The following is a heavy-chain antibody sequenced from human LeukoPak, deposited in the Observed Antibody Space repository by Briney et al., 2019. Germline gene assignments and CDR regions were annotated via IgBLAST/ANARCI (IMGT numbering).Heavy chain of an antibody. Sequence: AGGSLRLSCAASGFTFRGYNMNWVRQAPGKGLEWVSYITGGSTTIYYADSVKGRFTISRDNAKNSLYLQMNSLRAEDTAVYYCARDYSTVTTFFDYWGQGTLVTVSS. CDR3: ARDYSTVTTFFDY. V-gene: IGHV3-48*01. D-gene: IGHD4-17*01. CDR1: GFTFRGYN. J-gene: IGHJ4*02. CDR2: ITGGSTTI.